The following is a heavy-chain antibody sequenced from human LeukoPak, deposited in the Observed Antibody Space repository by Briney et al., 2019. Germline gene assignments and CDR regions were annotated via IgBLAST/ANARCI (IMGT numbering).Heavy chain of an antibody. D-gene: IGHD6-13*01. J-gene: IGHJ4*02. Sequence: PGRSLRLSCAASGFTFDDYAMHWVRQAPGKGLEWVSGISWNSGSIGYADSVKGRFTISRDNAKNSLYLQMNSLRAEDTALYYCAKGLAAAGTGDDYWGQGTLVTVSS. V-gene: IGHV3-9*01. CDR3: AKGLAAAGTGDDY. CDR1: GFTFDDYA. CDR2: ISWNSGSI.